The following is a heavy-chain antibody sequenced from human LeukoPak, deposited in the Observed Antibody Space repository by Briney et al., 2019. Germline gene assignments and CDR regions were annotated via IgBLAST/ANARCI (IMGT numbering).Heavy chain of an antibody. Sequence: TSETLSLTSTVSGGSISSYYWSWIRQPAGKGLEWIGRIHTSGSTNYNPSLKSRVTMSVDTSKNQFSLKLSSVTAADTAVYYCARDDLYNYDRTGGAFDIWGQGTMVTVSS. V-gene: IGHV4-4*07. CDR3: ARDDLYNYDRTGGAFDI. J-gene: IGHJ3*02. CDR2: IHTSGST. CDR1: GGSISSYY. D-gene: IGHD3-22*01.